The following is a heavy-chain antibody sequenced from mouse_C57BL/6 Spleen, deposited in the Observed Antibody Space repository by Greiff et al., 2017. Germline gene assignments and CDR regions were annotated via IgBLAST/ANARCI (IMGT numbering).Heavy chain of an antibody. CDR2: ILPGSGST. Sequence: QVQLQQSGAELMKPGASVKLSCKATGYTFTGYWIEWVKQRPGHGLEWSGEILPGSGSTNYNEKFKGKATFTADTSSNTAYMQLSSLTTEDSAIYYCARGIYYYGSSYVLFAYWGQGTLVTVSA. V-gene: IGHV1-9*01. CDR3: ARGIYYYGSSYVLFAY. CDR1: GYTFTGYW. D-gene: IGHD1-1*01. J-gene: IGHJ3*01.